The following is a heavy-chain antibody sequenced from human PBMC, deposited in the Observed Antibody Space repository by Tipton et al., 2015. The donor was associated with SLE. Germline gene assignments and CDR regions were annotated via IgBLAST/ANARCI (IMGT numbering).Heavy chain of an antibody. V-gene: IGHV4-59*02. Sequence: TLSLTCTVSGASVSSHYWNWVRQTPGKGLEWICYVHYNRDTNYHPSLQSRVTISVDTSKNQLSLTCTSVTAADTAVYYCARGSVVADDFWGQGTLVTVSS. CDR3: ARGSVVADDF. CDR2: VHYNRDT. D-gene: IGHD2-15*01. J-gene: IGHJ4*02. CDR1: GASVSSHY.